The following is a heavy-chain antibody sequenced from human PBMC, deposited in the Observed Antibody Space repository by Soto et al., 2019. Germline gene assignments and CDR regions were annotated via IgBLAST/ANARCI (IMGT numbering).Heavy chain of an antibody. D-gene: IGHD2-2*01. CDR1: GFTFSSSA. CDR2: ISGSGVST. V-gene: IGHV3-23*01. CDR3: AKPPAGTWYQLLIEYLQH. Sequence: GGSLRLSCAASGFTFSSSAMSWVRQAPGKGLEWVSIISGSGVSTYYADSVKGRFTISRDNSKNTLYLQMNSLRAEDTAVYYCAKPPAGTWYQLLIEYLQHWGQGTLVTVSS. J-gene: IGHJ1*01.